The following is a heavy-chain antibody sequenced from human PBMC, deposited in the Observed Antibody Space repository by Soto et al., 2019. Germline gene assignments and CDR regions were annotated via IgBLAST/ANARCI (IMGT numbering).Heavy chain of an antibody. CDR2: IWYDGSNK. Sequence: QVQLVESGGGVVQPGRSLRLSCAASGFTFSSYGMHWVRQAPGKGLEGVAVIWYDGSNKYYTDSVKGRFTISRDNSKNTLYLQMNSLRAEDTAVYYCASDLGYCSGGSCPRLGIIDYWGQGTLVTVSS. J-gene: IGHJ4*02. CDR3: ASDLGYCSGGSCPRLGIIDY. CDR1: GFTFSSYG. D-gene: IGHD2-15*01. V-gene: IGHV3-33*01.